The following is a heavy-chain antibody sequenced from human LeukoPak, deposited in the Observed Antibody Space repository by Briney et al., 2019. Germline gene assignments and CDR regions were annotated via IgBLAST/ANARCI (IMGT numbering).Heavy chain of an antibody. CDR1: GGSVSGYY. D-gene: IGHD3-22*01. CDR2: IFYSGST. V-gene: IGHV4-59*02. CDR3: ASGGGYFDY. Sequence: SETLSLTCTVSGGSVSGYYWSWIRQPPGKGLEWIGYIFYSGSTNYNPSLKSRVSVSVDTSKNQFSLKLSSVTAADTAVYYCASGGGYFDYWGQGTLVTVSS. J-gene: IGHJ4*02.